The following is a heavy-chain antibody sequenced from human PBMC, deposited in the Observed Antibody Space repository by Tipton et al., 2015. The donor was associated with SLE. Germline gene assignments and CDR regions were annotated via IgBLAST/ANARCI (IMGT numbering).Heavy chain of an antibody. Sequence: GSLRLSCAASGFTFFTYAMHWVRQVPGKGLLWVSHINSGGTTTTYADSVKGRFTISRDNTKNTLYLHMNSLRAEDTAVYYCAREAMTYDSWGQGTLVTVSS. V-gene: IGHV3-74*01. CDR3: AREAMTYDS. CDR1: GFTFFTYA. J-gene: IGHJ5*01. CDR2: INSGGTTT. D-gene: IGHD2-21*02.